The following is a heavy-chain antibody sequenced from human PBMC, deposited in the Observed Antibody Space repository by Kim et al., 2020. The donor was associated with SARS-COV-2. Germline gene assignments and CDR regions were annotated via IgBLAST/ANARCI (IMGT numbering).Heavy chain of an antibody. D-gene: IGHD4-17*01. Sequence: GGSLRLSCAASGFTFSSYDMRWVRQAPGKGLEWVSVICPGGTARYADSVKGRFTISRDYSKNTLNLHMTSLRVEDTATYYCAREEDDFGAISVSFDYWG. V-gene: IGHV3-66*01. CDR3: AREEDDFGAISVSFDY. CDR2: ICPGGTA. J-gene: IGHJ4*01. CDR1: GFTFSSYD.